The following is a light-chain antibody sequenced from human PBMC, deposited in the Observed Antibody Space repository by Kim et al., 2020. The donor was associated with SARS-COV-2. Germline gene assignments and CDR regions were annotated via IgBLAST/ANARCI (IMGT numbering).Light chain of an antibody. J-gene: IGKJ1*01. CDR1: QSVSSY. CDR3: QQRSNWPPT. CDR2: DAS. Sequence: EIVLTQSPATLSLSPGERATLSCKASQSVSSYLAWYQQKPCQAPRLLIYDASNRATGIPGRFSGSGSGTDFTLTISSLEPEDFAVYYCQQRSNWPPTFGQGTKVDIK. V-gene: IGKV3-11*01.